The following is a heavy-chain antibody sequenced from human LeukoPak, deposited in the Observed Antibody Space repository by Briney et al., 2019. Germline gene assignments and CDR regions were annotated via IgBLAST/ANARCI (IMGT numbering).Heavy chain of an antibody. D-gene: IGHD3-9*01. CDR2: INPNSGGT. CDR1: GYTFTGYY. Sequence: GASVKVSCKASGYTFTGYYMHWVRQAPGQGLEWMGRINPNSGGTNYAQKFQGRVTMTRDTSISTAYIELSRLRSDDTAVYYCARDRYYDILTGYYSLWGQGTLVTVSS. J-gene: IGHJ4*02. V-gene: IGHV1-2*06. CDR3: ARDRYYDILTGYYSL.